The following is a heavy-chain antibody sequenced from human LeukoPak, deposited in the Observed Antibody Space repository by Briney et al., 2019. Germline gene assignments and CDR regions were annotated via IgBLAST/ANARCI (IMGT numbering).Heavy chain of an antibody. CDR2: VYHSGST. CDR1: GGSINAYY. V-gene: IGHV4-59*01. CDR3: ARSRYCSGGNCYSGTDAFDI. Sequence: SETLSLTCTVSGGSINAYYWSWIRQPPGKGLEWIGYVYHSGSTNYNPSLKSRVTMSVDTSNNQFSLKLSSVTAADTAMYYCARSRYCSGGNCYSGTDAFDIWGQGTMVTVSS. J-gene: IGHJ3*02. D-gene: IGHD2-15*01.